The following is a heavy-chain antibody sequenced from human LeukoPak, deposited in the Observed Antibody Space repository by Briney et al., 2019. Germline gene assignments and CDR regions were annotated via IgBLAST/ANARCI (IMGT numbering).Heavy chain of an antibody. CDR1: GXSISSSSYS. CDR2: IYYSGST. J-gene: IGHJ6*02. D-gene: IGHD2-8*01. V-gene: IGHV4-39*01. Sequence: SETLSLTCTVSGXSISSSSYSWGWIRQPPGKGLEWIGSIYYSGSTHYNPSLKSRVTISVDTSKNQFSLKLSSVTAADTAVYYCATGVSRELYYYYGMDVWGQGTTVTVSS. CDR3: ATGVSRELYYYYGMDV.